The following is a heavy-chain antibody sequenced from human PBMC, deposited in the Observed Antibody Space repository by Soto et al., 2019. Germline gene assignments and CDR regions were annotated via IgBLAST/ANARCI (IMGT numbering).Heavy chain of an antibody. V-gene: IGHV4-30-2*01. CDR1: GDSISGSHYS. CDR3: STSSSGWPNWFDP. CDR2: IHSAGT. J-gene: IGHJ5*02. D-gene: IGHD6-19*01. Sequence: LQLQESDSRLVKPSQTLSLTCAVSGDSISGSHYSWSWIRQPPGKGLEWIGYIHSAGTHYSPSLRSRVSISIDASKTQFSLRLTSGPAADAAVYYCSTSSSGWPNWFDPWGQGTLVTVSS.